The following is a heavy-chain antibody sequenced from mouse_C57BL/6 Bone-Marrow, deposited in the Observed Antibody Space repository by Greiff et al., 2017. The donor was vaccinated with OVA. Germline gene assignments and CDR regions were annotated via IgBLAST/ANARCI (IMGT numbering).Heavy chain of an antibody. J-gene: IGHJ4*01. Sequence: EVMLVESGGGLVQPGGSLKLSCAASGFTFSDYYMCWVRQTPEKRLEWVAYISNGGGSTYYPDTVKGRFTISRDNAKNTLYLQMSRLKSEDTAMYYCARPLTTVVARYAMDYWGQGTSVTVSS. CDR3: ARPLTTVVARYAMDY. CDR2: ISNGGGST. V-gene: IGHV5-12*01. CDR1: GFTFSDYY. D-gene: IGHD1-1*01.